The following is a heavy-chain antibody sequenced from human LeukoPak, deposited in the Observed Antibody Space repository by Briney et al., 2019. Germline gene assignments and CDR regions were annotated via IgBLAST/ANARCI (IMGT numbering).Heavy chain of an antibody. Sequence: GGSLRLSCTASGFNFRNAWMCWVRQAPGKGLEWVGLIRSDSDGGVTQYGTPVKGRFTISRDDSKDTVYLQMNSLRAEDTAVYYCAKLSHPPMEDDSSDGWFDPWGQGTLVTVSS. J-gene: IGHJ5*02. D-gene: IGHD3-22*01. CDR3: AKLSHPPMEDDSSDGWFDP. CDR2: IRSDSDGGVT. V-gene: IGHV3-15*01. CDR1: GFNFRNAW.